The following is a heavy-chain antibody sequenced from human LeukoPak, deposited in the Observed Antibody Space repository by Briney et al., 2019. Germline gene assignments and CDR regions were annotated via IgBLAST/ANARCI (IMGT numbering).Heavy chain of an antibody. Sequence: GESLKISCKGSGYSFTTYWIGWVRQMPGKGLEWMGIIYPGDSDTRYSPSFQGQVTISADKSISTAYLQWSSLKASDTAMYYCARAPSGLSLPYGLDVWGHGTTVTVSS. CDR1: GYSFTTYW. CDR3: ARAPSGLSLPYGLDV. V-gene: IGHV5-51*01. D-gene: IGHD1-26*01. CDR2: IYPGDSDT. J-gene: IGHJ6*02.